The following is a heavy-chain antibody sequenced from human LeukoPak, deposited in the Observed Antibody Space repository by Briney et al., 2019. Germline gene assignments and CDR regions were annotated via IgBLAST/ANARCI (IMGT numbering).Heavy chain of an antibody. J-gene: IGHJ4*02. Sequence: GSLRLSCAASGFTFTIYPMHWVRQAPGTGLEWVAIISYDGSEKHYSDPVKGRFTISRDNSKNTLYLQMNSLRAEDTGVYYCAREGSRGYYPYWGQGSLVTVSS. D-gene: IGHD3-22*01. CDR3: AREGSRGYYPY. V-gene: IGHV3-30-3*01. CDR2: ISYDGSEK. CDR1: GFTFTIYP.